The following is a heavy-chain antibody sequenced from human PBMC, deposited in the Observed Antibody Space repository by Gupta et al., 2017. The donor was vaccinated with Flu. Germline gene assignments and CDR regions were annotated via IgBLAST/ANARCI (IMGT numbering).Heavy chain of an antibody. Sequence: WLRQAPGQGLEWLGWIGADDGETSKSQTLQSRVSITKDPSANTAYMELRRLRSDDTAVYYCARGAGWSSASCYTWNWLDTGGQGTMVTVAS. D-gene: IGHD2-2*02. V-gene: IGHV1-18*01. CDR3: ARGAGWSSASCYTWNWLDT. J-gene: IGHJ5*02. CDR2: IGADDGET.